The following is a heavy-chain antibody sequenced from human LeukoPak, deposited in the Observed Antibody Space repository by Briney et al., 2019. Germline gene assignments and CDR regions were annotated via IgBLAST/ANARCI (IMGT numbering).Heavy chain of an antibody. D-gene: IGHD3-16*01. V-gene: IGHV3-30*02. CDR3: AKFSGGLGYFDY. CDR1: GFSFSTYN. CDR2: MGSDGSTR. Sequence: GGSLRLSCAASGFSFSTYNMHWARQAPGKGLEWLAFMGSDGSTRYYADSVRGRFTISRDNSKNTLYLQMNSLRAEDTAVYYCAKFSGGLGYFDYWGQGTLVTVSS. J-gene: IGHJ4*02.